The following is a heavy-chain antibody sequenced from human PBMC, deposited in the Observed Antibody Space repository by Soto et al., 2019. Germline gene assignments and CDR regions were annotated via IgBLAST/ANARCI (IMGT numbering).Heavy chain of an antibody. V-gene: IGHV1-69*19. Sequence: QVQLVQSGAEMKKPGSSVKVSCQSSGGTFNTYAMNWVRQAPGQGPEWMGDISPMFGAANYAPKFQGRVTITADESTGTSYMQLSSLTSEDTALYFCAREVQVRTPAFVYWGQGTRVTVSS. J-gene: IGHJ4*02. CDR3: AREVQVRTPAFVY. CDR2: ISPMFGAA. D-gene: IGHD3-10*01. CDR1: GGTFNTYA.